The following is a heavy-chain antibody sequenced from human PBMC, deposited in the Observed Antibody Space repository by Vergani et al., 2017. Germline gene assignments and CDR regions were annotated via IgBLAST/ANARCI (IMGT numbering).Heavy chain of an antibody. D-gene: IGHD1-26*01. J-gene: IGHJ3*02. CDR2: ISYDGSNK. CDR1: GFTFSSYG. CDR3: AKLPLIVGAYDAFDI. Sequence: QVQLVESGGGVVQPRRSLRLSCAASGFTFSSYGMHWVRQAQGKGLELVAGISYDGSNKYYADSVKGRFTISRDNSKSTLYLQMNSLRAEATAVYYCAKLPLIVGAYDAFDIWGQGTMVTVSS. V-gene: IGHV3-30*18.